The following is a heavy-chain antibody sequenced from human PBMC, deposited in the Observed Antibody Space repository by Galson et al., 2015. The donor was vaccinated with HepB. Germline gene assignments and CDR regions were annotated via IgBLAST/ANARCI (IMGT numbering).Heavy chain of an antibody. V-gene: IGHV3-53*01. J-gene: IGHJ4*02. Sequence: SLRLSCAVSGFSVSSNYMTWVRQAPGKGLECVAHIYXGGNTYHXASVKGRFTVSRDNSKNTLYLQMNSLRAEDAAVYYCARGLVSSGYYGDYWGQGTLVTVSS. D-gene: IGHD3-22*01. CDR1: GFSVSSNY. CDR2: IYXGGNT. CDR3: ARGLVSSGYYGDY.